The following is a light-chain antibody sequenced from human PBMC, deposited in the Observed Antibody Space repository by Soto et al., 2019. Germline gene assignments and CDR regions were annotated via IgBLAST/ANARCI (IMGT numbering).Light chain of an antibody. J-gene: IGLJ1*01. CDR3: GTWDSSLSAGGV. V-gene: IGLV1-51*01. CDR1: SSNIGNNY. Sequence: QSVLTQPPSVSAAPGQKVTISCSGSSSNIGNNYVSWYQQLPGTAPKLLIYDNNKRPSGIPDRFSGSKSGTSATLGITGLQTGDEADYYCGTWDSSLSAGGVFGPGTQLTVL. CDR2: DNN.